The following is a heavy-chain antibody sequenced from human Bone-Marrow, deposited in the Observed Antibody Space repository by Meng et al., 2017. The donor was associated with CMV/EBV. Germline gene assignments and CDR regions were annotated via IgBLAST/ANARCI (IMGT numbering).Heavy chain of an antibody. Sequence: SETLSLTCTVPGGSISSYYWSWIRQPPGKGLEWIGYIYYSGSTNYNPSLKSRVTISVDTSKNQFSPKLSSVTAADTAVYYCAGSGSHLDTFDYWGQGTLVTVSS. J-gene: IGHJ4*02. D-gene: IGHD1-26*01. CDR1: GGSISSYY. V-gene: IGHV4-59*01. CDR2: IYYSGST. CDR3: AGSGSHLDTFDY.